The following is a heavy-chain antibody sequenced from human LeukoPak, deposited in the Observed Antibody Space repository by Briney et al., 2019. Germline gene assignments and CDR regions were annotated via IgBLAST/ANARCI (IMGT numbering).Heavy chain of an antibody. D-gene: IGHD2-15*01. CDR3: ARICVGGTCFSPHYGMDV. J-gene: IGHJ6*02. CDR1: GFTFSSYS. CDR2: ISSYSSYI. V-gene: IGHV3-21*06. Sequence: GGSLRLSCAASGFTFSSYSMNWVRQAPGKGLEWVASISSYSSYIYYADSVKGRFTISRDNAKNSLFLQMDSLRAEDTAVYYCARICVGGTCFSPHYGMDVWGQGTTVTVSS.